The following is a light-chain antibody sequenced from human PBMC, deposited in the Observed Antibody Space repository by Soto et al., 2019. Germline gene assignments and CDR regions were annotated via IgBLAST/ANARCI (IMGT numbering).Light chain of an antibody. V-gene: IGKV3-11*01. Sequence: EIVLTQSPATLSLSPGERATLSCRASQSVSSYLAWYQQKPGQAPRLLIYDASNRATGIPARFSGSGSGTDCTLTISSLDPEDFAVYYCQQRSNLLFTFGPGTKVDIK. CDR2: DAS. J-gene: IGKJ3*01. CDR3: QQRSNLLFT. CDR1: QSVSSY.